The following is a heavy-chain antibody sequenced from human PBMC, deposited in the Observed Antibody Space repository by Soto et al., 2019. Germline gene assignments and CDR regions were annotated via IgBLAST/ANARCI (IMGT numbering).Heavy chain of an antibody. CDR1: GLTVNSNY. V-gene: IGHV3-53*01. D-gene: IGHD4-17*01. CDR3: AIDYGVTGDYYYAMDV. Sequence: EVPLVESGGGLIQPGGSLRLSCAASGLTVNSNYMTWVRQAPGKGLEWVSVIYSGGRTYYADSVKGRFTISRDNSKNMLYLQMSSLRAEDTAVYYCAIDYGVTGDYYYAMDVWGQGTTVTVSS. CDR2: IYSGGRT. J-gene: IGHJ6*02.